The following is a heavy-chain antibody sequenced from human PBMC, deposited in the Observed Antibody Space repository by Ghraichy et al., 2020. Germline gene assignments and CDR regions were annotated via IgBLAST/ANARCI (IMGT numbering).Heavy chain of an antibody. Sequence: SETLSLTCAVYGGSFSGYHWSWIHQPPGKGLEWIGEINHSGSTNYNPSLKSRVTISVDTSKNQFSLKLSSVTAADTAVYYCARGGCSSTSCYSFDYWGQGTLVTVSS. V-gene: IGHV4-34*01. CDR2: INHSGST. J-gene: IGHJ4*02. CDR1: GGSFSGYH. CDR3: ARGGCSSTSCYSFDY. D-gene: IGHD2-2*02.